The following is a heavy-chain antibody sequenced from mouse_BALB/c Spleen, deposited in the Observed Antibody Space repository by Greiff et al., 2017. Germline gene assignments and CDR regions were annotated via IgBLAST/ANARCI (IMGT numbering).Heavy chain of an antibody. CDR1: GFTFSSYA. CDR3: ALDGYSTYYFDY. Sequence: EVQVVESGGGLVKPGGSLKLSCAASGFTFSSYAMSWVRQTPEKRLEWVASISSGGSTYSPDSVKGRFTISRDNARNILYLQMSSLRSEDTAMYYCALDGYSTYYFDYWGQGTTLTVSS. J-gene: IGHJ2*01. V-gene: IGHV5-6-5*01. CDR2: ISSGGST. D-gene: IGHD2-3*01.